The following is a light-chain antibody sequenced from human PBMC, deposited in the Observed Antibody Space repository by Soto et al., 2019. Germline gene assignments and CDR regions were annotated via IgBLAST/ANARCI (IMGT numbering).Light chain of an antibody. V-gene: IGKV1-12*02. J-gene: IGKJ1*01. CDR1: QGISNW. CDR2: SAS. Sequence: DLQMTQSPSSVSASVGDSVTITCRASQGISNWLAWYQQRPGKAPKLLIYSASTLQGGVPSRYSGSGSGTDFALTISNLQPEDSATYFCHQSNSFPWTFGQGTKVEIK. CDR3: HQSNSFPWT.